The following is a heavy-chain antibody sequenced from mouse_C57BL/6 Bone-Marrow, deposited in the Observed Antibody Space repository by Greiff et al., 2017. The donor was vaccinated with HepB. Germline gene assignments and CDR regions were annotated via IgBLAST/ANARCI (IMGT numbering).Heavy chain of an antibody. J-gene: IGHJ3*01. CDR1: GYAFSSSW. CDR2: IYPGDGDT. D-gene: IGHD1-2*01. CDR3: ARGALLQCEVWGFAY. V-gene: IGHV1-82*01. Sequence: VKLMESGPELVKPGASVKISCKASGYAFSSSWMNWVKQRPGKGLEWIGRIYPGDGDTNYNGKFKGKATLTADKSSSTAYMQLRSLTSKNSAVYFCARGALLQCEVWGFAYCGQGTLVTVSA.